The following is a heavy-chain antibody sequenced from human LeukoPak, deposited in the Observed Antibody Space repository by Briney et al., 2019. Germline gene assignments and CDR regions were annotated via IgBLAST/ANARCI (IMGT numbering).Heavy chain of an antibody. D-gene: IGHD3-10*01. CDR3: ARFGFGEFIDY. V-gene: IGHV4-34*01. Sequence: PSETLSLTCAVYGGSFSGYYWSWIRQPPGKGLEWIGEINHSGSTNYNPSLKSRVTISVDTSKNQFSLKLSSVTAADTAVYYCARFGFGEFIDYWGQGTLVTVSS. J-gene: IGHJ4*02. CDR1: GGSFSGYY. CDR2: INHSGST.